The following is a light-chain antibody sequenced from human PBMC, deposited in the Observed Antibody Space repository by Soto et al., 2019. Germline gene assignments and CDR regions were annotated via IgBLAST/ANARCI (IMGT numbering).Light chain of an antibody. CDR2: GAS. Sequence: EVLMTQSPDTLSVSAWDIVTLTCRASQSVSSKLAWYQQKPGQAPKLLMHGASTRATGIPARFSGRGSGTEVTLTISSLQSEDFALYFCQHYNDWPITCGQGTRLE. CDR3: QHYNDWPIT. CDR1: QSVSSK. J-gene: IGKJ5*01. V-gene: IGKV3-15*01.